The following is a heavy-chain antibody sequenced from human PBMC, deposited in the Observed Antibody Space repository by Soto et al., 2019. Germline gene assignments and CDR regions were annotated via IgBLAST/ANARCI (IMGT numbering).Heavy chain of an antibody. CDR3: ARDRVSGAYYHDAFDM. Sequence: EVQLVESGGNLVQPGGSLRLSCAASGFTFSSYSMNWVRQAPGKGLEWVSYISSSGSTIYHADSVKGRFTISRDNAKKSLYLQMNSLRAEDTAVYYCARDRVSGAYYHDAFDMWAKGQWSPSLQ. V-gene: IGHV3-48*01. CDR2: ISSSGSTI. J-gene: IGHJ3*02. D-gene: IGHD3-10*01. CDR1: GFTFSSYS.